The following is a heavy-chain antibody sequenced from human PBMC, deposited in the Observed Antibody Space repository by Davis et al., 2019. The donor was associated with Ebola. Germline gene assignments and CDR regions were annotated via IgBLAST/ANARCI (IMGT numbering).Heavy chain of an antibody. CDR2: VDYIGST. D-gene: IGHD6-19*01. J-gene: IGHJ4*02. CDR1: GGSISTYY. Sequence: MPSETLSLTCTVSGGSISTYYWSWIRQPPGKGLEWIGYVDYIGSTNYNPSLKSRLTILIDRPKNQFSLKLRSVTAADTAMYYCARHASSSGWSYYFDKWGQGTLVTVSS. V-gene: IGHV4-59*08. CDR3: ARHASSSGWSYYFDK.